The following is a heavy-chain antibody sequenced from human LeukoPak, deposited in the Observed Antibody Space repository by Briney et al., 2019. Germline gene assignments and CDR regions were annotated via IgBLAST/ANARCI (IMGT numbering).Heavy chain of an antibody. J-gene: IGHJ4*02. Sequence: SETLSLTCTVSGGSISSSSYYWGWIRQPPGKGLEWSGSIYYSGSTYYNPSLKSRVTISVDTSKNQFSLKLSSVTAADTAVYYCARLIAVAGTLSFDYWGQGTLVTVSS. D-gene: IGHD6-19*01. CDR2: IYYSGST. CDR1: GGSISSSSYY. V-gene: IGHV4-39*07. CDR3: ARLIAVAGTLSFDY.